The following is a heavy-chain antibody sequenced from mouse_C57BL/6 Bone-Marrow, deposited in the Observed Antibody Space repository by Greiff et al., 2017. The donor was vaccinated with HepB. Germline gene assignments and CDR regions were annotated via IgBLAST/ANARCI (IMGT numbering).Heavy chain of an antibody. CDR2: INPSTGGT. V-gene: IGHV1-42*01. J-gene: IGHJ4*01. Sequence: EVQLQQSGPELVKPGASVKISCKASGYSFTGYYMNWVKQSPEKSLEWIGEINPSTGGTTYNQKFKAKATLTVDKSSSTAYMQLKSLTSEDSAVYYCATEDYYAMDYWGQGTSVTVSS. CDR3: ATEDYYAMDY. CDR1: GYSFTGYY.